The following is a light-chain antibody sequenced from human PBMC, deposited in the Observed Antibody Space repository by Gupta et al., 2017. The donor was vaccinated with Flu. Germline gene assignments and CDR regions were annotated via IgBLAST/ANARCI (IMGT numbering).Light chain of an antibody. V-gene: IGLV3-1*01. CDR2: HDS. CDR1: NLGSKS. J-gene: IGLJ3*02. Sequence: SYELTQPVSVSVSPGQAANIPCSGENLGSKSTSWYLQRPGLSPVLLIFHDSKRPSGIPVRFSGSKSVATATLTMGGTEVVDEDQYFCQAGNRGSGVFGGGTKLTVL. CDR3: QAGNRGSGV.